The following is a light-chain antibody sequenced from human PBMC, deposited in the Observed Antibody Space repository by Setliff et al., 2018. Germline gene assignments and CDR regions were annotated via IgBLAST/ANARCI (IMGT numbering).Light chain of an antibody. Sequence: QSALAQPASVSGSPGQSITIPCTGTGSDVGTSKYVSWYQQHPGKAPKLIIYDVTTRPSGVSNRFSGSKSGNTASLTISGLQAEDEADYYCSIHRSRGYVFGTGTKVTVL. CDR1: GSDVGTSKY. CDR3: SIHRSRGYV. V-gene: IGLV2-14*03. CDR2: DVT. J-gene: IGLJ1*01.